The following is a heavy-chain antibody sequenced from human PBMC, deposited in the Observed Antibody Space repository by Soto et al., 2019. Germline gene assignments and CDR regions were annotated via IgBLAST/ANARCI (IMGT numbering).Heavy chain of an antibody. V-gene: IGHV1-69*06. Sequence: SVKVSCKASGGTFSSYAISWVRQAPGQGLEWMGGIIPIFGTANYAQKFQGRVTITADKSTSTAYMELSSLRSEDTAVYYCARGGGSSSYGDYYYYYGMDVWGQGTTVTVSS. CDR3: ARGGGSSSYGDYYYYYGMDV. CDR2: IIPIFGTA. CDR1: GGTFSSYA. D-gene: IGHD3-22*01. J-gene: IGHJ6*02.